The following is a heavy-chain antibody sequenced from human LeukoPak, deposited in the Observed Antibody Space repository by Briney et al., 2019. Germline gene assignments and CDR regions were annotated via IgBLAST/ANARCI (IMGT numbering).Heavy chain of an antibody. J-gene: IGHJ5*02. V-gene: IGHV4-39*07. CDR1: GGSISSSPYY. D-gene: IGHD5-18*01. Sequence: SETLSLTCTVSGGSISSSPYYWGWIRQPPGKGLEWIGSIYYIWTTHYSPSLESRVTISVDTSKNQFSLKLASVTAADTAIYYCAKGAGGFSYYNWFDPWGQGTLVTVSS. CDR3: AKGAGGFSYYNWFDP. CDR2: IYYIWTT.